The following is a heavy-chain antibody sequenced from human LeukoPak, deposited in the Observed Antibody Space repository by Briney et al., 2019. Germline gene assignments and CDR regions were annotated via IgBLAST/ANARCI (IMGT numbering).Heavy chain of an antibody. V-gene: IGHV1-2*02. Sequence: ASVKVSCKASGYTFTGYYMHWVRQAPGQGLEWMGWINPNSGGTNYAQKFQGRVTMTRDTSISTAYMELSRLRSDDTAVYYCARTVPWAPLSSSWYWFDPWGQGTLVTVSS. CDR1: GYTFTGYY. D-gene: IGHD6-13*01. CDR3: ARTVPWAPLSSSWYWFDP. CDR2: INPNSGGT. J-gene: IGHJ5*02.